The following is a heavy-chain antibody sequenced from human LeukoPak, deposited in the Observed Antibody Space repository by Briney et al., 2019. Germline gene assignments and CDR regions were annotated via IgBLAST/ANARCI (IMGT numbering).Heavy chain of an antibody. CDR3: ARDGYSGSTYFEY. D-gene: IGHD5-12*01. Sequence: PGGSLRLSCAASGFTVSNNYMTWVRQAPGKGLEWVSVIYSVGSTYYADSVKGRFTISRDNSKNTLYPQMNSLKGEDTAVYYCARDGYSGSTYFEYWGQGTLVTVSS. CDR2: IYSVGST. V-gene: IGHV3-53*01. J-gene: IGHJ4*02. CDR1: GFTVSNNY.